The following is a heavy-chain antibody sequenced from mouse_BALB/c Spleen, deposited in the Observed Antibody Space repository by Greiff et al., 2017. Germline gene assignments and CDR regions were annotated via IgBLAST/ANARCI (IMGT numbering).Heavy chain of an antibody. V-gene: IGHV1-80*01. CDR1: GYAFSSYW. CDR3: ARSGPLLRLRLYAMDY. J-gene: IGHJ4*01. Sequence: QLQQSGAELVRPGSSVKISCKASGYAFSSYWMNWVKQRPGQGLEWIGQIYPGDGDTNYNGKFKGKATLTADKSSSTAYMQLSSLTSEDSAVYFCARSGPLLRLRLYAMDYWGQGTSVTVSS. D-gene: IGHD1-2*01. CDR2: IYPGDGDT.